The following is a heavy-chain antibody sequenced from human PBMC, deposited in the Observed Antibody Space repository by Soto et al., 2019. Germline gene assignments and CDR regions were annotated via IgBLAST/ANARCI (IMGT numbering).Heavy chain of an antibody. CDR2: IWYDGSNK. V-gene: IGHV3-33*01. J-gene: IGHJ3*02. Sequence: GGSLRLSCAASGFTFSSYGMHWVRQAPGKGLEWVAVIWYDGSNKYYADSVKGRFTISRDNSKNTLYLQMNSLRAEDTAVYYCARQGGLPSAFDIWGQGTMVTVSS. CDR3: ARQGGLPSAFDI. CDR1: GFTFSSYG. D-gene: IGHD3-16*01.